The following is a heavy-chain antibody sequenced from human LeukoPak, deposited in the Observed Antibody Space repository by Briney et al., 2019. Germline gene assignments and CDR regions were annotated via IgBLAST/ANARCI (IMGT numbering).Heavy chain of an antibody. CDR2: IYYSGST. J-gene: IGHJ5*02. CDR3: AREFLNNWFDP. CDR1: GGSISSHY. D-gene: IGHD2/OR15-2a*01. Sequence: SETLSLTCTVPGGSISSHYWSWIRQPPGKGLEWIGYIYYSGSTNYNPSLKSRVTISVDTSKNQFSLKLSSVTAADTAVYYCAREFLNNWFDPWGQGTLVTVSS. V-gene: IGHV4-59*11.